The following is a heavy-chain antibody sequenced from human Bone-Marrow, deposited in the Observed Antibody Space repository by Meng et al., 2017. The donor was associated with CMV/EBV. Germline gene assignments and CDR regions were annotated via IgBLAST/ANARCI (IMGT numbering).Heavy chain of an antibody. V-gene: IGHV1-2*02. CDR2: INPNSGGT. J-gene: IGHJ6*02. CDR1: GYTFTGYY. D-gene: IGHD3-3*01. CDR3: ARDLFDYGMDV. Sequence: ASVKVSCKASGYTFTGYYMHWVRQAPGQGLEWMGWINPNSGGTNYAQKFQGRVTMTTDTSTSTAYMEVRSLTSDDTAIYYCARDLFDYGMDVWGQGTTVTVSS.